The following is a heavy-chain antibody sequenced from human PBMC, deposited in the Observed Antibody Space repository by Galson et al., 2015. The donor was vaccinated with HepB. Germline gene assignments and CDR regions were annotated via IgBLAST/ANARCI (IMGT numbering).Heavy chain of an antibody. CDR3: ARDPITMVQGVITALDPANDY. V-gene: IGHV1-2*06. CDR1: GYTFTGYH. D-gene: IGHD3-10*01. CDR2: INPNSGGT. J-gene: IGHJ4*02. Sequence: SVKVSCKASGYTFTGYHMHWVRQAPGQGLEWMGRINPNSGGTNYAQKFQGRVTMTRDTSISTAYMELSRLRSDDTAVYYCARDPITMVQGVITALDPANDYWGQGTLVTVSS.